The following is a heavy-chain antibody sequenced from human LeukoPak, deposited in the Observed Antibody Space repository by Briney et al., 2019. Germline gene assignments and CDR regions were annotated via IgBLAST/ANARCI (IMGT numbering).Heavy chain of an antibody. D-gene: IGHD3-10*01. Sequence: SVTVSFKASGGTFSIYAISWVRQAPGQGLEWMGGIIPIFGTANYAQKFQGRVTITADESTSTAYMELSSLRSEDTAVYYCASRDHYYGSGSYLGVDYWGQGTLVTVSS. CDR2: IIPIFGTA. V-gene: IGHV1-69*01. CDR3: ASRDHYYGSGSYLGVDY. CDR1: GGTFSIYA. J-gene: IGHJ4*02.